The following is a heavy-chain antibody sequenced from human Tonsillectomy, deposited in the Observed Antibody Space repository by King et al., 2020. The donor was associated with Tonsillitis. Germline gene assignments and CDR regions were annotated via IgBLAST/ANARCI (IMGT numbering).Heavy chain of an antibody. CDR3: ATRLKENGYDYGLKY. Sequence: VQLQESGPGLVKPSETLSLTCTVSGGSVSSGDNAWTWVRLPPGKGLEWIGYIHYSGNTDYETSFKSRVIISQDTSKRQSSLNLYSVTAADTAIYYCATRLKENGYDYGLKYWGQGILVTVSS. V-gene: IGHV4-30-4*01. CDR1: GGSVSSGDNA. D-gene: IGHD5-12*01. J-gene: IGHJ4*02. CDR2: IHYSGNT.